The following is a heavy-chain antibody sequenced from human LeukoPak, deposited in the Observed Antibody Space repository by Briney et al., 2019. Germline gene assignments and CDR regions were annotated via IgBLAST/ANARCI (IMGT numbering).Heavy chain of an antibody. CDR2: ISSSSSYI. J-gene: IGHJ3*02. CDR1: GFTFSSYS. CDR3: ARDPHQYYDFWSGYYSNDAFDI. V-gene: IGHV3-21*01. D-gene: IGHD3-3*01. Sequence: GGSLRLSCAASGFTFSSYSMNWVRQAPGKGLEWVSSISSSSSYIYYADSVKGRFTISRDNAKNSLYLQMNSLRAEDTAVYYCARDPHQYYDFWSGYYSNDAFDIWGQGTMVTVSS.